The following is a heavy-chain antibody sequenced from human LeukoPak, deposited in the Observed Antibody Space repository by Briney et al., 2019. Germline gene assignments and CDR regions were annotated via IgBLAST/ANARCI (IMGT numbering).Heavy chain of an antibody. J-gene: IGHJ5*02. CDR1: GFTFSSYS. Sequence: SGGSLRLSCAASGFTFSSYSMNWVRQAPGKGQEWVSYISGSGSTIYYADSVKGRFTISRDNAKNSLYLQMKSLRAEDTAVYYCARDEFPGIAAAGFDPWGQGTLVTVSS. CDR3: ARDEFPGIAAAGFDP. CDR2: ISGSGSTI. V-gene: IGHV3-48*04. D-gene: IGHD6-13*01.